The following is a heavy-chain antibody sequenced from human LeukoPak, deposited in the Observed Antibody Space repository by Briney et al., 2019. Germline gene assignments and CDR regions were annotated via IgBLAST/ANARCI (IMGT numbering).Heavy chain of an antibody. V-gene: IGHV3-21*01. CDR3: VVTVIFGVVNPIDY. J-gene: IGHJ4*02. Sequence: GGSLRLSCAASGFTFSSYSMNWVRQAPGKGLEWVSSISSSSSYIYYADSVKGRFTISRDNAKNSLYLQMNSLRAEDTAVYYCVVTVIFGVVNPIDYWGQGTLVTVSS. CDR1: GFTFSSYS. D-gene: IGHD3-3*01. CDR2: ISSSSSYI.